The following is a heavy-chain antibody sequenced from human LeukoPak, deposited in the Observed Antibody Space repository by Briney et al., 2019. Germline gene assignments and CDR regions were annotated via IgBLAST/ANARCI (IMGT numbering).Heavy chain of an antibody. CDR2: IYYSGST. V-gene: IGHV4-39*07. J-gene: IGHJ6*03. Sequence: SETLSLTCTVSGGSISSSSYYWGWVRQPPGKGLEWIGSIYYSGSTYFNPSLKSRVTISVDTSKNQFSLKLSSVTAADTAVYYCASVSRGSGSYYYYYYMDVWGKGTTVTVSS. CDR1: GGSISSSSYY. D-gene: IGHD3-10*01. CDR3: ASVSRGSGSYYYYYYMDV.